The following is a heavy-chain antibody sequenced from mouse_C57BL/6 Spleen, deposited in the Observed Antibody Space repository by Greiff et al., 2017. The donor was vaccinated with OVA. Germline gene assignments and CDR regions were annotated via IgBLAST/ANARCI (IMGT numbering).Heavy chain of an antibody. V-gene: IGHV1-69*01. CDR2: IDPSDSNT. Sequence: QVQLQQPGAELVMPGASVKLSCKASGYTFTSYWMHWVKQRPGQGLEWIGEIDPSDSNTNYNQKFKGKSTLTVDKSSSTAYMQLSSLTSEDSAVYYCARDVNYWGQGTTLTVSS. J-gene: IGHJ2*01. CDR3: ARDVNY. CDR1: GYTFTSYW.